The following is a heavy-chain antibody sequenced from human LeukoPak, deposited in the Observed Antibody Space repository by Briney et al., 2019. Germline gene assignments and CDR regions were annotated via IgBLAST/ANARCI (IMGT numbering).Heavy chain of an antibody. V-gene: IGHV1-8*03. CDR3: ASSCSGGSCYVGLRGAFDI. J-gene: IGHJ3*02. CDR2: MNPNSSNT. Sequence: GASLKVSCTASGYTFTSYEINWIRQATGQGLEWMGWMNPNSSNTGYAQKFQGRVTITRNNSMNTAYMELSSLRSEDTAVYYCASSCSGGSCYVGLRGAFDIWGQGTMVTVSS. D-gene: IGHD2-15*01. CDR1: GYTFTSYE.